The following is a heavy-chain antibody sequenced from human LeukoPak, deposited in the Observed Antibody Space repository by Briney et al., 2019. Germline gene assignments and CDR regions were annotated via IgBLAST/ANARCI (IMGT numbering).Heavy chain of an antibody. V-gene: IGHV1-69*04. CDR3: ARESTIYDFWSGYYVFDY. CDR1: GGTFSSYA. J-gene: IGHJ4*02. D-gene: IGHD3-3*01. CDR2: IIPILGIA. Sequence: ASVKVSCKASGGTFSSYAISWVRQAPGQGLEWMGRIIPILGIANYAQKFQGRVTITADKSTSTAYMELSSLRSEDTAVYYCARESTIYDFWSGYYVFDYWGQGTLVTVSS.